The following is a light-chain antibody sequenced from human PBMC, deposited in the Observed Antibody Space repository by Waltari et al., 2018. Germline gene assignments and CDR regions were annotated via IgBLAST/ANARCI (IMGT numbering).Light chain of an antibody. CDR1: QSFGKY. CDR2: DTS. V-gene: IGKV3-20*01. CDR3: QKYASLPAT. Sequence: MLTPSPGPLSLSPGERATLSCRASQSFGKYLTWYQQKPGQAPRLLIYDTSTRATGIPDRFSGSGSGTYFSLTISRLEPEDFADYYCQKYASLPATFGQGTKVEAK. J-gene: IGKJ1*01.